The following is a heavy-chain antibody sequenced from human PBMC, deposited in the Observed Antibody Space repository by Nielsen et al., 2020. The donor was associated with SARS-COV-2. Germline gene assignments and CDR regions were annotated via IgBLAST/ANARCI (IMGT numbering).Heavy chain of an antibody. CDR1: GFIFSSYS. D-gene: IGHD4-23*01. V-gene: IGHV3-21*01. Sequence: GESLKISCAASGFIFSSYSMNWVRQAPGKGLEWVSSISSSSSYIYYADSVKGRFTISRDNAKNSLYLQMNSLRAEDTAVYYCARDDYGGNSFDYWGQGTLVTVSS. CDR2: ISSSSSYI. J-gene: IGHJ4*02. CDR3: ARDDYGGNSFDY.